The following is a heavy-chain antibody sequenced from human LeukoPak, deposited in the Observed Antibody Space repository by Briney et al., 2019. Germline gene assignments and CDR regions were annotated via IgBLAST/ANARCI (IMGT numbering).Heavy chain of an antibody. V-gene: IGHV1-2*02. CDR1: GYTLTGYY. CDR2: INPNSGGT. J-gene: IGHJ4*02. CDR3: AKEGVGPTQFCFDY. Sequence: ASVKVSCKASGYTLTGYYMHWVRQAPGQGLEWMGWINPNSGGTNYAQKFQGRVTMTRDTSISTAYMELSSLGSDDTAVYSCAKEGVGPTQFCFDYWAQGTPVTVSS. D-gene: IGHD1-26*01.